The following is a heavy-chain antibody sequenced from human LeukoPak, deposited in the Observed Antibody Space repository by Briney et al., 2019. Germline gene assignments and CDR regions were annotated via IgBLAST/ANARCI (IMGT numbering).Heavy chain of an antibody. D-gene: IGHD3-22*01. V-gene: IGHV3-23*01. Sequence: GGSLRLSCAASGFTFSSYAMSWVRQAPGKGLEWVSAISGSGGSTYYADSVKGRFTISRDNSKNTLYLQMSSLRAEDTAVYYCAKSSTMYYYDSSGYGGAFDIWGQGTMVTVSS. CDR1: GFTFSSYA. CDR2: ISGSGGST. CDR3: AKSSTMYYYDSSGYGGAFDI. J-gene: IGHJ3*02.